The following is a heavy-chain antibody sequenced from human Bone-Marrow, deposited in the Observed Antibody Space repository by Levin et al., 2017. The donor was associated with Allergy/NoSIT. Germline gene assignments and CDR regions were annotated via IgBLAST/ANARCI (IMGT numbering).Heavy chain of an antibody. J-gene: IGHJ6*02. Sequence: PGGSLRLSCVASGFTFSSHWMHWVRRAPGKGLVWVSRINFDGTDISYADSVKGRFTISRDNAKNTLYLQMNSLSAEDTGLYYCAREDTSMAFSSWMDVWGQGTSVTVSS. D-gene: IGHD5-18*01. CDR1: GFTFSSHW. V-gene: IGHV3-74*01. CDR2: INFDGTDI. CDR3: AREDTSMAFSSWMDV.